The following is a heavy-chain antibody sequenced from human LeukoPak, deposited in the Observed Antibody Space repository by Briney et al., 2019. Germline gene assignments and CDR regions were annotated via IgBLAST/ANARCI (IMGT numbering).Heavy chain of an antibody. D-gene: IGHD3-10*01. Sequence: GRSLRLSCAASGFTFSSYGTHWVRQAPGKGLEWVAVIWYDGSNKYYADSVKGRFTISRDNSKNTLYLQMNSLRAEDTAVYYCARDRYYYGSGSFLSSLYYYYYYGMDVRGQGTTVTVSS. J-gene: IGHJ6*02. CDR3: ARDRYYYGSGSFLSSLYYYYYYGMDV. CDR1: GFTFSSYG. V-gene: IGHV3-33*01. CDR2: IWYDGSNK.